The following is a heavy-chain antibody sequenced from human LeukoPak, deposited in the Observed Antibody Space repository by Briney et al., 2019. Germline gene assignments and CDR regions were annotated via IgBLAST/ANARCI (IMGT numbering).Heavy chain of an antibody. D-gene: IGHD3-10*01. CDR3: AREGRDYYGSGSYSDAFDI. J-gene: IGHJ3*02. V-gene: IGHV3-53*01. CDR1: GFTVSSNY. CDR2: IYSGGST. Sequence: GGSLRLSCAASGFTVSSNYISWVRQAPGKGLEWVSVIYSGGSTYYADSVKGRFTISRDNSKNTLYLQMNSLRAEDTAAYYCAREGRDYYGSGSYSDAFDIWGQGTMVTVSS.